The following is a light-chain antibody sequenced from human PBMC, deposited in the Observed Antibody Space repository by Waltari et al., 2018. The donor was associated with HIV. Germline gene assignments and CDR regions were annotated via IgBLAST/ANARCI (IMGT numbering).Light chain of an antibody. V-gene: IGKV3-15*01. Sequence: EVVMTQSPAALSVFPGERATLSCRASQTVSRDLAWYQQKAGQAPRLLIYGATTWATDIPARFSGSGSGTEFTLTISSLQSEDFAVYYCQHYTNWPLTFGGGTKVEI. J-gene: IGKJ4*01. CDR2: GAT. CDR1: QTVSRD. CDR3: QHYTNWPLT.